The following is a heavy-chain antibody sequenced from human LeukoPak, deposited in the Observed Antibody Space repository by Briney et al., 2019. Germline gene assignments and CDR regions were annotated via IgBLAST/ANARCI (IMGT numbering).Heavy chain of an antibody. J-gene: IGHJ4*02. D-gene: IGHD3-16*01. V-gene: IGHV3-30-3*01. CDR3: VKDRTWTYTLDY. Sequence: GRSLRLSCAATGFTFSNYAIHWGRQAPGKGLEWVAFISDDGSRQHYADCVKGRFTISRDNSKNTLNLQMNSLRAEDTAVYYCVKDRTWTYTLDYWGQGTLVTVSS. CDR2: ISDDGSRQ. CDR1: GFTFSNYA.